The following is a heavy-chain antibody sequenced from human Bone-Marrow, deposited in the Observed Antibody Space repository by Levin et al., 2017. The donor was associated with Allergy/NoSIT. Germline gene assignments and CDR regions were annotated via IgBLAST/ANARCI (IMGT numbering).Heavy chain of an antibody. Sequence: SCAASGFIFEDFTMHWVRQVPGKGLEWVSVITWNGGRTEYSDSVRGRFSISRDNIKNSLFLQMHSLTTGDTAVYYCAKDRNGATLGYYFDSWGQGTLVTVSS. CDR2: ITWNGGRT. CDR3: AKDRNGATLGYYFDS. J-gene: IGHJ4*02. CDR1: GFIFEDFT. D-gene: IGHD1-26*01. V-gene: IGHV3-43*01.